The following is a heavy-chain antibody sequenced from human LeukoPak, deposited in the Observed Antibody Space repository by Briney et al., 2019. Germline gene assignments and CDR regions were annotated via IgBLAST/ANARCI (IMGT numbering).Heavy chain of an antibody. CDR2: IYYSGST. Sequence: SETLSLTCTVSGGSISSSSYYWGWIRQPPGKGLEWIGSIYYSGSTYYNPSLKSRVTISVDTSKNQFSLKLSSVTAADTAVYYCASGRLLWFGELRGFDYWGQGTLVTVSS. D-gene: IGHD3-10*01. V-gene: IGHV4-39*01. CDR3: ASGRLLWFGELRGFDY. CDR1: GGSISSSSYY. J-gene: IGHJ4*02.